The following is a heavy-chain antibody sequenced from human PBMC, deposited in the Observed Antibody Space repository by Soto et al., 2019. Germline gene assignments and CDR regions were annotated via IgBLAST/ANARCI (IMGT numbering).Heavy chain of an antibody. J-gene: IGHJ4*02. D-gene: IGHD4-17*01. CDR1: GGSISSSTYY. CDR2: IFYSGDT. V-gene: IGHV4-39*01. Sequence: SETLSLTCTVSGGSISSSTYYWGWIRQPPGKGLEWIGSIFYSGDTYYNPSLKSRVTISVDTSKNQFSLKLSSVTAADTALYYCARLAGAMTMVTTGDYWGQGTLVTVSS. CDR3: ARLAGAMTMVTTGDY.